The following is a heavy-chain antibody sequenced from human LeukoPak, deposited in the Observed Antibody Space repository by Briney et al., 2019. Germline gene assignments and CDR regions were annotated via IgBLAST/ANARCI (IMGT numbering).Heavy chain of an antibody. J-gene: IGHJ6*03. V-gene: IGHV4-39*01. Sequence: SETLSLTCTVSGGSISSSSYYWGWIRQPPGKGLEWIGSIYYSGSTYYNPSLKSRVTISVDTSKTQFSLKLSSVTSADTAVYYCARRTVAGTSLYYYYYMDVWGKGTTVTVSS. CDR1: GGSISSSSYY. CDR3: ARRTVAGTSLYYYYYMDV. D-gene: IGHD6-19*01. CDR2: IYYSGST.